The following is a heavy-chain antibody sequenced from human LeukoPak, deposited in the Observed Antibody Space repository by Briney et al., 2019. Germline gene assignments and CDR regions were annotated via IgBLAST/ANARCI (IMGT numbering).Heavy chain of an antibody. Sequence: SETLSLTCTVSGGSISSYYWSWIRQHPGKGLEWIGYIYYSGSTYYNPSLKSRVTISVDTSKNQFSLKLGSVTAADTAAYYCAREWSSGGSIDYWGQGTLVTVSS. D-gene: IGHD3-10*01. J-gene: IGHJ4*02. V-gene: IGHV4-59*06. CDR1: GGSISSYY. CDR2: IYYSGST. CDR3: AREWSSGGSIDY.